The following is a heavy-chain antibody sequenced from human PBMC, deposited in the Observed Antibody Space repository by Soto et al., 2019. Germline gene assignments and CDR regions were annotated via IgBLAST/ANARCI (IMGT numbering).Heavy chain of an antibody. J-gene: IGHJ3*02. D-gene: IGHD3-22*01. Sequence: VASVKVSCKASGYTFTSYGISWVRQAPGQGLEWMGWISAYNGNTNYAQKLQGRATMTTDTSTSTAYMELRSLRSDDTAVYYCARDSEIVVVTPVIYDAFDIWGQGTMVTVSS. CDR3: ARDSEIVVVTPVIYDAFDI. CDR1: GYTFTSYG. CDR2: ISAYNGNT. V-gene: IGHV1-18*01.